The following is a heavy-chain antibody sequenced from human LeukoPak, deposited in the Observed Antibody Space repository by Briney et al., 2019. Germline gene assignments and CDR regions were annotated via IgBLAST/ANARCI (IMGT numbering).Heavy chain of an antibody. CDR3: ARQYSSSWWVGVDYYMDV. CDR2: IYHSGST. Sequence: PSETLSLTCTVSGYSISSGYYWGWIRQPPGKGLEWIGNIYHSGSTYYNPSLKSRVTISVDTSKNQFSLKLSSVTAADTAVYYCARQYSSSWWVGVDYYMDVWGKGTTVTVSS. J-gene: IGHJ6*03. CDR1: GYSISSGYY. D-gene: IGHD6-13*01. V-gene: IGHV4-38-2*02.